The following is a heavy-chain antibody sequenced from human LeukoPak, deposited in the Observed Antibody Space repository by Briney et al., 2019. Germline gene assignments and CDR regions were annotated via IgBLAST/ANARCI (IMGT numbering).Heavy chain of an antibody. J-gene: IGHJ4*02. CDR1: GGTFSSYA. Sequence: GASVNVSCKASGGTFSSYAISWVRRAPGQGLEWMGGIIPIFGTANYAQKFQGRVTITADEPTSTAYMELSSLRSEDTAVYYCARKSRGYSYGPTDYWGQGTLVTVSS. CDR2: IIPIFGTA. D-gene: IGHD5-18*01. CDR3: ARKSRGYSYGPTDY. V-gene: IGHV1-69*13.